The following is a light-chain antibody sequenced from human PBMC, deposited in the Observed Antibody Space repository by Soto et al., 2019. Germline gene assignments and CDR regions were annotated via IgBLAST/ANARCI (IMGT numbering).Light chain of an antibody. V-gene: IGLV2-18*02. CDR1: SSDVGSYNR. J-gene: IGLJ1*01. Sequence: QSVLTQPPSVSGSPGQSVTISCTGTSSDVGSYNRVSWYQQPPGTAPKVMIYEVSNRPSGVPDRFSGSRSGNTASLTISGLQAEDEADYYCSSYTRSSTYVFGTGTKLTVL. CDR3: SSYTRSSTYV. CDR2: EVS.